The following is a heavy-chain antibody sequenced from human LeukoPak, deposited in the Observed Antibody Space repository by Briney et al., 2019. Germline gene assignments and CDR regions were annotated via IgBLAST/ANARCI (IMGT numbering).Heavy chain of an antibody. V-gene: IGHV3-23*01. CDR1: GFTFSSYA. Sequence: GGSLRLSCAASGFTFSSYAMSWVRQAPGKGLEWVSAISGSGGSTYYADSVKGRFTISRDNSKNTLYLQMNSLRAEDTAVYYCAKDLRSRWVVAASPSDYWGQGTLVTVSS. CDR3: AKDLRSRWVVAASPSDY. CDR2: ISGSGGST. J-gene: IGHJ4*02. D-gene: IGHD2-15*01.